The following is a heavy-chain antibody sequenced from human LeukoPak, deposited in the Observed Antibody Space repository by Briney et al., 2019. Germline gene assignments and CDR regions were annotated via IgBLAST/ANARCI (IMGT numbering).Heavy chain of an antibody. D-gene: IGHD2-2*01. CDR3: ARVGVVPAAIPDGFDI. Sequence: PGGSLRLSCAAPGVTLSSNYMSWVSQGPGKGLEWVSAIYSGGSSYYADSVKGRFTISRDNSKNTLYLQMNSLTAEDTAVYYCARVGVVPAAIPDGFDIWGQGTMVTVSS. CDR2: IYSGGSS. J-gene: IGHJ3*02. CDR1: GVTLSSNY. V-gene: IGHV3-53*01.